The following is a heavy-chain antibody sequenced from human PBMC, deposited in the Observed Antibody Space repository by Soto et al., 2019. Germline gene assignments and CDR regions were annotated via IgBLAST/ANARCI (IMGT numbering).Heavy chain of an antibody. D-gene: IGHD4-17*01. CDR1: GVTFSSYE. V-gene: IGHV3-48*03. Sequence: GGSLRLSCAASGVTFSSYEMNWVRQAPGKGLEWVSYISSSGSTIYYADSVKGRFTISRDNAKNSLYLQMNSLRAEDTAVYYCARGAYGGPPAGYWGQGTLVTVSS. CDR2: ISSSGSTI. CDR3: ARGAYGGPPAGY. J-gene: IGHJ4*02.